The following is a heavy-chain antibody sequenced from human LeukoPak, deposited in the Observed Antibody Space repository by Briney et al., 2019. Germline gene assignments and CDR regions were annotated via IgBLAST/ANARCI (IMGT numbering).Heavy chain of an antibody. CDR1: GYSFTSYW. J-gene: IGHJ5*02. CDR3: ARLPRDWNDWDWFDP. CDR2: IYPGDSDT. V-gene: IGHV5-51*01. Sequence: GESLKISCKGSGYSFTSYWIGWVRQMPGKGLEWMGIIYPGDSDTRYSPSFQGQVTISADKSISTAYLQWSSLKASDTAMYYCARLPRDWNDWDWFDPWGQGTLVAVSS. D-gene: IGHD1-1*01.